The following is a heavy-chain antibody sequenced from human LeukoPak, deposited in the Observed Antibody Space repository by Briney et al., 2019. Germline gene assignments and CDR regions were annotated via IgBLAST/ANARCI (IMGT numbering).Heavy chain of an antibody. V-gene: IGHV5-51*01. CDR2: IYPGDSDT. CDR3: ARHFDCSSTSCYVYFDY. D-gene: IGHD2-2*01. J-gene: IGHJ4*02. Sequence: GESLKISCKGSGYSFTSYWIGWGRQMPGKGLEWMGIIYPGDSDTRYSPSFQGQVTISADKSISTAYLQWSSLKASDTAMYYCARHFDCSSTSCYVYFDYWGQGTLVTVSS. CDR1: GYSFTSYW.